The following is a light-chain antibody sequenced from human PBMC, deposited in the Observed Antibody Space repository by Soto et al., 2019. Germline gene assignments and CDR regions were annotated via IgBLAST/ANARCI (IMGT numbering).Light chain of an antibody. CDR1: QAISSA. J-gene: IGKJ3*01. CDR2: DAS. Sequence: ANQLTQSPSSLSASVVDRVTITCLASQAISSALAWYQQKPGKPPKLLIYDASTLQSGVPSRFSGTASGTDFTLTINSLQPEDFATYYCQQFNNWPVTFGPGTKVDIK. CDR3: QQFNNWPVT. V-gene: IGKV1D-13*01.